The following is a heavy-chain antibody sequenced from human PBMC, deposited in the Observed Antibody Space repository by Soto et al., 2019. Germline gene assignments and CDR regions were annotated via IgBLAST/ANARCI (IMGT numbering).Heavy chain of an antibody. CDR3: ARVRIQLWFGEFDY. CDR1: RFTFSSYA. J-gene: IGHJ4*02. Sequence: GGSLRLSCAASRFTFSSYAMHCVLRTPGKGLEWVAVISYDGSNKYYADSVKGRFTISRDNSKNTLYLQMNSLRAEDTAVYYCARVRIQLWFGEFDYWGQGTLVTVSS. CDR2: ISYDGSNK. V-gene: IGHV3-30-3*01. D-gene: IGHD5-18*01.